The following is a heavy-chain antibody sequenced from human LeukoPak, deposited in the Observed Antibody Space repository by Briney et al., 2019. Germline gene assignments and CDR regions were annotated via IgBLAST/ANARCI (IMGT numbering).Heavy chain of an antibody. CDR2: ISGSGGST. CDR3: AKDYERDGYNDY. Sequence: HAGGSLRLSCAASGFTFSSYAMSWVRQAPGKGLEWVSAISGSGGSTYYADSVKGRFTISRDNSKNTLYLQMNSLRAEDTAVYYCAKDYERDGYNDYWGQGTLVTVSS. V-gene: IGHV3-23*01. D-gene: IGHD5-24*01. J-gene: IGHJ4*02. CDR1: GFTFSSYA.